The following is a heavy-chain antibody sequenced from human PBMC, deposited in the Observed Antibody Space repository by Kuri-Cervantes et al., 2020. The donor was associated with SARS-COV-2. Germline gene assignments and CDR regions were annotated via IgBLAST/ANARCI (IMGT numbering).Heavy chain of an antibody. CDR1: GFTFSSFA. J-gene: IGHJ4*02. V-gene: IGHV3-30-3*01. CDR3: ARDRVGVRDC. Sequence: GWSLRLSCAASGFTFSSFAIHWVRQAPGKGLEWVAIISYDGNNTYYADSVKGRFTISRDNSRNTLYLQMNSLRTEDTAIYYCARDRVGVRDCWGQGTLVTVSS. D-gene: IGHD2-21*01. CDR2: ISYDGNNT.